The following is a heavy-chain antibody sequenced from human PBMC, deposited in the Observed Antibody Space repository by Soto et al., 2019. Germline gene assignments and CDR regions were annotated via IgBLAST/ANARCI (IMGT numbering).Heavy chain of an antibody. CDR1: GGSISSGDYY. Sequence: SETLSLTCTVSGGSISSGDYYWSWIRQPPGKGLEWIGYIYYSGSTYYNPSLKSRVTISVDTSKNQFSLKLSSVTAADTAVYYCARARWFGELRLDFDYWGQGTLVTVSS. CDR3: ARARWFGELRLDFDY. CDR2: IYYSGST. D-gene: IGHD3-10*01. V-gene: IGHV4-30-4*01. J-gene: IGHJ4*02.